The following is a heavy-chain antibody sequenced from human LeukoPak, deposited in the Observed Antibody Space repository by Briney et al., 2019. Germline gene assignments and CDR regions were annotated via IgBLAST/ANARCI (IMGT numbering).Heavy chain of an antibody. D-gene: IGHD3-10*01. Sequence: SQTLSLTFAISGDSVSSNSASWNWIRQSPSRGLEWLGRTYYRSKWYNDYAVSVKGRITINPDTSKNQFSLQLNSLTPEDTAVYYCARNTPDFGTHQRFDPWGQGTLVTVSS. CDR2: TYYRSKWYN. J-gene: IGHJ5*02. V-gene: IGHV6-1*01. CDR1: GDSVSSNSAS. CDR3: ARNTPDFGTHQRFDP.